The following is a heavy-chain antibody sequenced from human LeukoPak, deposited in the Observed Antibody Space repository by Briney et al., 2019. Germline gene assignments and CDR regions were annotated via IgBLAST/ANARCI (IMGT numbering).Heavy chain of an antibody. CDR1: GFTFDDYA. CDR2: ISWNSGSI. V-gene: IGHV3-9*01. CDR3: AKAPGYCSGGSCYAFDH. J-gene: IGHJ4*02. Sequence: PGGSLRLSCAASGFTFDDYAMHWVRQAPGKGLEWVSGISWNSGSIGYADSVKGRFTISRDNAKNSLYLQMNSLRAEDTALYYCAKAPGYCSGGSCYAFDHWGQGTLVTVSS. D-gene: IGHD2-15*01.